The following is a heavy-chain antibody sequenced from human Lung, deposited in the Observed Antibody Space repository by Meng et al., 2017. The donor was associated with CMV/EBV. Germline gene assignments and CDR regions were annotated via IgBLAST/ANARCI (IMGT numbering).Heavy chain of an antibody. CDR1: TFTFNDYW. J-gene: IGHJ6*02. CDR3: ASARGYEPRYYGMDV. Sequence: GGSLRLXCAASTFTFNDYWMSWVRQAPGKGLEWVANIKEDGSEKYYVDSVKGRFTISRDNAKNSLYLQMYSLRAEDTAVYYCASARGYEPRYYGMDVWGQGTTVTVSS. CDR2: IKEDGSEK. V-gene: IGHV3-7*01. D-gene: IGHD3-3*01.